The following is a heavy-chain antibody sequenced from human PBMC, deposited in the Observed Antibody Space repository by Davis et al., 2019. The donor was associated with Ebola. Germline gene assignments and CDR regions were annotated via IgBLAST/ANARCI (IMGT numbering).Heavy chain of an antibody. CDR2: IYTGGRT. CDR3: AKVDGAVGY. J-gene: IGHJ4*02. V-gene: IGHV3-66*02. D-gene: IGHD4-17*01. CDR1: GFRVSGPY. Sequence: GESLKISCAASGFRVSGPYMSWVRQAPGKGLEWVSVIYTGGRTYYADSVKGRFTISRDNSKKTLYLQMNSLRAEDTAVYYCAKVDGAVGYWGQGTLVTVSS.